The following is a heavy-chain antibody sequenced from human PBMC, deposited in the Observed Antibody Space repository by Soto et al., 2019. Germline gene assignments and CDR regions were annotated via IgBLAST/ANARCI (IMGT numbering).Heavy chain of an antibody. V-gene: IGHV3-30-3*01. CDR2: ISYDGSNK. CDR1: GFTFSSYA. D-gene: IGHD5-18*01. J-gene: IGHJ4*02. Sequence: QVQLVESGGGVVQPGRSLRLSCAASGFTFSSYAMHWVRQAPGKGLEWVAVISYDGSNKYYADSVKGRFTISRDNSKNTLYMQMNSQRAEDTAVYYGARATNTDTAIDYWGQGTLVTVSS. CDR3: ARATNTDTAIDY.